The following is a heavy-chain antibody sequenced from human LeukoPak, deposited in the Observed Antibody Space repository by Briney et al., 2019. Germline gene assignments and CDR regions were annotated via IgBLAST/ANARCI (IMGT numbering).Heavy chain of an antibody. CDR1: GFTFNTYV. D-gene: IGHD5-18*01. CDR3: AKDDTWIQLWYES. J-gene: IGHJ5*02. V-gene: IGHV3-23*01. CDR2: ISGSGGNT. Sequence: PGGSLRLSCAASGFTFNTYVMTWVRQAPGKGLEWVSAISGSGGNTYYADSVKGRFTISRENSKNTLSLQMYSLRAEDTAVYFCAKDDTWIQLWYESWGQGTLVTVSS.